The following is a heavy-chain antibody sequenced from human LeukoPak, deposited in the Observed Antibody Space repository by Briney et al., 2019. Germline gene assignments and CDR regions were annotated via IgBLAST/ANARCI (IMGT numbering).Heavy chain of an antibody. CDR2: IWYDGSNK. Sequence: GGSLRLSCAASGFTFSSYGMHWVHQAPGKGLEWVAVIWYDGSNKYYADSVKGRFTISRDNSKNTLYLQMNSLRAEDTAVYYCAKDDGRGYSGYDYWLRYFDYWGQGTLVAVSS. V-gene: IGHV3-33*06. CDR1: GFTFSSYG. CDR3: AKDDGRGYSGYDYWLRYFDY. D-gene: IGHD5-12*01. J-gene: IGHJ4*02.